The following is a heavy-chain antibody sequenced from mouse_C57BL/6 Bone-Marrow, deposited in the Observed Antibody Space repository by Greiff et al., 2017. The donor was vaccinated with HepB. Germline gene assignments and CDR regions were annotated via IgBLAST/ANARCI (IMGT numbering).Heavy chain of an antibody. V-gene: IGHV1-64*01. Sequence: QVQLKQPGAELVKPGASVKLSCKASGYTFTSYWMHWVKQRPGQGLEWIGMIHPNSGSTNYNEKFKSKATLTVDKSSSTAYMQLSSLTSEDSAVYYCARERITTVVAHDYWGQGTTLTVSS. CDR1: GYTFTSYW. D-gene: IGHD1-1*01. CDR2: IHPNSGST. J-gene: IGHJ2*01. CDR3: ARERITTVVAHDY.